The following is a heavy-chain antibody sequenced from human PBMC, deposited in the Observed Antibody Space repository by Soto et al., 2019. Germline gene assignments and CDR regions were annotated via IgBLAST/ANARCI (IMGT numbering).Heavy chain of an antibody. CDR1: GFTFSSYG. D-gene: IGHD6-13*01. J-gene: IGHJ4*02. V-gene: IGHV3-33*01. CDR3: ARDVRIAAAGTPGY. Sequence: GGSLRLSCAASGFTFSSYGMHWVRQAPGKGLEWVAVIWYDGSNKYYADSVKGRFTISRDNSKNTLYLQMNSLRAEDTAVYYCARDVRIAAAGTPGYWGQGTLVTVSS. CDR2: IWYDGSNK.